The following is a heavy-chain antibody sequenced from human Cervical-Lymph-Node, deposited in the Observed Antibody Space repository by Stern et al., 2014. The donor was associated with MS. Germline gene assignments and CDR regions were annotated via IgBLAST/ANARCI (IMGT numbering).Heavy chain of an antibody. D-gene: IGHD4-17*01. J-gene: IGHJ4*02. CDR3: ARARVGDYARSPHLDS. CDR2: ISNNSTHT. V-gene: IGHV3-21*01. CDR1: GFTFSHYS. Sequence: EVQLVESGGGLVKPGESVRLSCDASGFTFSHYSINWVRQAPGKGLEWISSISNNSTHTSYADSVEGRFTISRDSAKDSVSLHMVSLRAEDTAVYYCARARVGDYARSPHLDSWGQGTLVTVSS.